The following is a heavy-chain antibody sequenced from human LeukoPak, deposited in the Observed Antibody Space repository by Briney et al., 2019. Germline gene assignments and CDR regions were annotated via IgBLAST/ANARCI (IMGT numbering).Heavy chain of an antibody. V-gene: IGHV4-34*01. D-gene: IGHD3-22*01. J-gene: IGHJ4*02. CDR3: ASGVVVITTRPFDY. CDR1: GGSFSGYY. CDR2: INHSGST. Sequence: SETLSLTCAVYGGSFSGYYWSWIRQPPGKGLEWIGEINHSGSTNYNPSLKSRVTISVDTSKNQFSLKLSSVTAADTAVYYCASGVVVITTRPFDYWGQGTLVTVSS.